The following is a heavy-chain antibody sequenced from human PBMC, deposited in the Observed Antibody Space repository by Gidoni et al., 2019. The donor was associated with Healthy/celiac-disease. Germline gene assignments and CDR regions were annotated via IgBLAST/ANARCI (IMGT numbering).Heavy chain of an antibody. CDR3: AKDFGLIDYGDSFFDY. Sequence: EVQLLESGGGLVQPGGSLRLSCAASGFTFSSYAMSWVRQAPGKGLEWVSAISGSGGSTYYADSVKGRFTISRDNSKNTLYLQMNSLRAEDTAVYYCAKDFGLIDYGDSFFDYWGQGTLVTVSS. J-gene: IGHJ4*02. CDR1: GFTFSSYA. V-gene: IGHV3-23*01. CDR2: ISGSGGST. D-gene: IGHD4-17*01.